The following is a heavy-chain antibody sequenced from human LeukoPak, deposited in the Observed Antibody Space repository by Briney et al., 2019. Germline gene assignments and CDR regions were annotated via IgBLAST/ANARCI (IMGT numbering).Heavy chain of an antibody. CDR1: GYTLTELS. J-gene: IGHJ4*02. D-gene: IGHD1-7*01. Sequence: ASVKVSCKVSGYTLTELSMHWVRQAPGKGLEWMGGFDPEDGETIYAQKFQGRVTMTEDTSTDTAYMEPSSLRSEDTAVYYCATSAEGITGTTRCLNYWGQGTLVTVSS. V-gene: IGHV1-24*01. CDR3: ATSAEGITGTTRCLNY. CDR2: FDPEDGET.